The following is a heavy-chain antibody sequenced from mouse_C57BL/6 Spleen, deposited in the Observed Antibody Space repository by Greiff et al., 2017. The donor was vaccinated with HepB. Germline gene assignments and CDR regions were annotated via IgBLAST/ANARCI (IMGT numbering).Heavy chain of an antibody. J-gene: IGHJ4*01. CDR2: IYPGDGDT. V-gene: IGHV1-82*01. CDR1: GYSFSSSW. D-gene: IGHD3-1*01. CDR3: ARSGYYYAMDY. Sequence: QVQLQQSGPELAKPGVSVKISCKAPGYSFSSSWMNWVKQRPGKGVEWIGRIYPGDGDTNYNGKFKGKATLTADKSSSKAYMQLSSLTSEDSAVYFCARSGYYYAMDYWGQGPSVTVSS.